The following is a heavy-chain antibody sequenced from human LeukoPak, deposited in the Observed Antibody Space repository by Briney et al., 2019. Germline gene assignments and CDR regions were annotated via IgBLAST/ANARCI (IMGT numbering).Heavy chain of an antibody. CDR1: GGTFSSYA. CDR2: IIPIFGTA. Sequence: VASVKVSCKASGGTFSSYAISWVRQAPGQGLEWMGGIIPIFGTANYAQKFQGRVTITTDESTSTVYMELSSLRSEDTAVYYCAREEEYYYGSGSLNWFDPWGQGTLVTVSS. J-gene: IGHJ5*02. D-gene: IGHD3-10*01. CDR3: AREEEYYYGSGSLNWFDP. V-gene: IGHV1-69*05.